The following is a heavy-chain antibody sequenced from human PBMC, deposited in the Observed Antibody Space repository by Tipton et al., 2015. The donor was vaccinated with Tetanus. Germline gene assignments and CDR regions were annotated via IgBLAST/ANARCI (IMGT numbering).Heavy chain of an antibody. CDR3: ARDFRPIFGVAHPFDS. CDR2: ISGTGSTI. Sequence: SLRLSCAASGFTFSSYNMNRVRQAPGKGLEWLSYISGTGSTIDYADSVKGRFTISRDNAKNSLYLQMNGLRDDDTAVYFCARDFRPIFGVAHPFDSWGQGTLVTVSS. V-gene: IGHV3-48*02. J-gene: IGHJ5*01. CDR1: GFTFSSYN. D-gene: IGHD3-3*01.